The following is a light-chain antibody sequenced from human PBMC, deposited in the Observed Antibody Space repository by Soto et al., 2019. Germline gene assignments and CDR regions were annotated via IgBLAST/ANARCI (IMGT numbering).Light chain of an antibody. V-gene: IGLV2-14*01. CDR3: SSYTTSAPYV. CDR1: SSDVGAYNF. CDR2: EVT. Sequence: QSALTQPASVSGSAGQSITISCAGTSSDVGAYNFVSWYQHHPGRAPKVIIYEVTIRPSGVSNRFSGSKSGNTASLTISGLQAEDEADYYCSSYTTSAPYVFGSGTKVTVL. J-gene: IGLJ1*01.